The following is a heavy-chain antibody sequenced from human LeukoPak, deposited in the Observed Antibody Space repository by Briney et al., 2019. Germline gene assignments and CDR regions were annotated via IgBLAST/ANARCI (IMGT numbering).Heavy chain of an antibody. CDR1: GFTFRDHA. V-gene: IGHV3-49*04. CDR3: ARGPIYLWLYYGMDV. J-gene: IGHJ6*02. Sequence: GGSLRLSCTASGFTFRDHAMTWVRQAPGKGLEWVSFIRSQAYGGTEEYAASVQGRFTISRDDSYSIAHLQMNSLKTEDTAVYYCARGPIYLWLYYGMDVWGQGTTVIVSS. D-gene: IGHD3-16*01. CDR2: IRSQAYGGTE.